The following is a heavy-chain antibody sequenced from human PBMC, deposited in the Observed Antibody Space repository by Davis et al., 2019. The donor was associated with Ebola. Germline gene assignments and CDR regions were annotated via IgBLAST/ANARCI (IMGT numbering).Heavy chain of an antibody. V-gene: IGHV3-30*18. Sequence: GESLKISCAASGFTFSSYGMHWVRQAPGKGLEWVAVISYDGSNKYYADSVKGRFTISRDNSKNTLYLQMNSLRVDDTAVYYCAKDEGSSAYYFDHWGQGTLVTVSS. CDR2: ISYDGSNK. CDR1: GFTFSSYG. D-gene: IGHD6-6*01. CDR3: AKDEGSSAYYFDH. J-gene: IGHJ4*02.